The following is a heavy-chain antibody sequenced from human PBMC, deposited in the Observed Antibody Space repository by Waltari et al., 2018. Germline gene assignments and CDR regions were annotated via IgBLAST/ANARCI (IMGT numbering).Heavy chain of an antibody. Sequence: QVQLQESGPGLVKPSETLSLTCAVSGYSISSGYYWGWIRQPPGKGLEWIGSIYHSGSTNYNPSLKSRVTISVDTSKNQFSLKLSSVTAADTAVYYCARERGGGYSYGSIWGQGTLVTVSS. V-gene: IGHV4-38-2*02. CDR2: IYHSGST. CDR1: GYSISSGYY. CDR3: ARERGGGYSYGSI. D-gene: IGHD5-18*01. J-gene: IGHJ4*02.